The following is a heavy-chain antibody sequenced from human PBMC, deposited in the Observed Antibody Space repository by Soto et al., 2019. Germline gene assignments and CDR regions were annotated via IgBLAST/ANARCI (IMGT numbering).Heavy chain of an antibody. CDR3: ARLPSRWFEDY. D-gene: IGHD3-9*01. J-gene: IGHJ4*02. CDR2: IYYSGST. CDR1: GGSISSYY. V-gene: IGHV4-59*08. Sequence: PSETLSLTCTVSGGSISSYYWSWIRQPPGKGLEWIGYIYYSGSTNYNPSLKSRVTISVDTSKNQFSLKLSSVTAADTAVYYCARLPSRWFEDYWGQGTLVTSPQ.